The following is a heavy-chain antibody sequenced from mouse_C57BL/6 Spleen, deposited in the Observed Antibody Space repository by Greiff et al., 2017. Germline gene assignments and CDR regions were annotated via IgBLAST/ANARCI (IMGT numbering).Heavy chain of an antibody. D-gene: IGHD2-4*01. Sequence: QVQLQQSGAELMKPGASVKLSCKATGYTFTGYWIEWVKQRPGHGLEWIGESLPGSGSTNYNEKFKGKATFTADTSSNTAYMQLSSLTTEDSAIYYCAREGSIYYDYDDWYFDVWGTGTTVTVSS. CDR2: SLPGSGST. CDR1: GYTFTGYW. V-gene: IGHV1-9*01. CDR3: AREGSIYYDYDDWYFDV. J-gene: IGHJ1*03.